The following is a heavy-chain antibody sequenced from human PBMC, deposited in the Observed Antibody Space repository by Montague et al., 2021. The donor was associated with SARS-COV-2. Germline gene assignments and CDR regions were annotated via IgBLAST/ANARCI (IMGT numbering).Heavy chain of an antibody. J-gene: IGHJ3*02. Sequence: SETLSLTCTVSGGSISSYYWSWIRQPPGKGLEWIGNIYYSGSTXXXPSXXXRVTISVDTSKNQFSLKLSSVTAADTAVYYCAREVRYYYDSSGPGAFDIWGQGTMVTVSS. CDR2: IYYSGST. V-gene: IGHV4-59*01. CDR1: GGSISSYY. CDR3: AREVRYYYDSSGPGAFDI. D-gene: IGHD3-22*01.